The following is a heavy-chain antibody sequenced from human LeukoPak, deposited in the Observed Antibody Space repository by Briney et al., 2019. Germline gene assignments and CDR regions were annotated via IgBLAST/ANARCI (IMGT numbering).Heavy chain of an antibody. V-gene: IGHV4-34*01. J-gene: IGHJ4*02. D-gene: IGHD3-3*01. CDR3: ARVPRRITIFGVVIIPHPFDY. CDR2: INHSGST. Sequence: SETLSLTCAVYGGSFSGYYWSWIRQPPGKGLGWIGEINHSGSTNYNPSLKSRVTISVDTSKNQFSLKLSSVTAADTAVYYCARVPRRITIFGVVIIPHPFDYWGQGTLVTVSS. CDR1: GGSFSGYY.